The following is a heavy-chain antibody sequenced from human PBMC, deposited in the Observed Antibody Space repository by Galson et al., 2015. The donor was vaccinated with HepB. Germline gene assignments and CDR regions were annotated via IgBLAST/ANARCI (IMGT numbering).Heavy chain of an antibody. CDR3: ARDRKASSSWHAFEL. J-gene: IGHJ3*01. CDR2: TYYRSKWYI. D-gene: IGHD6-13*01. Sequence: CAISGDSVSSNSAAWNWIRQSPSRGLEWLGRTYYRSKWYIDSAVSVESRITIDPDTSKNQFYLQLNSVTPEDTAVYYCARDRKASSSWHAFELWGQGTMVTVSS. CDR1: GDSVSSNSAA. V-gene: IGHV6-1*01.